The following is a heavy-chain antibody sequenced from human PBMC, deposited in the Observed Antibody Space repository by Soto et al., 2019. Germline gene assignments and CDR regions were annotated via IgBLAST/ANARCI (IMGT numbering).Heavy chain of an antibody. CDR3: ARDLAARDRYYYGMDV. CDR2: INPSGGST. CDR1: GYTFTSYY. D-gene: IGHD6-13*01. V-gene: IGHV1-46*01. Sequence: QVQLVQSGAEVKKPGASVKVSCKASGYTFTSYYMHWVRQAPGQGLEWMGIINPSGGSTSYAQKFQGRVTMTRDTSTSTVYMELSRLRSEDTAVYYCARDLAARDRYYYGMDVWGQGTTVTVSS. J-gene: IGHJ6*02.